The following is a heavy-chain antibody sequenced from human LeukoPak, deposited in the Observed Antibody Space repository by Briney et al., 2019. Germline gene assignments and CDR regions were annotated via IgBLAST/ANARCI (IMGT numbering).Heavy chain of an antibody. V-gene: IGHV3-74*01. Sequence: GGSLRLSCAASGFTFSRYWMHWVRQAPGKGLVWVSRINSDGSSTSYADSVKGRFTISRDNAKNTLYLQMNSLRAEDTAVYYCARTSGDLEAFDIWGQGTMVTVSS. CDR3: ARTSGDLEAFDI. CDR2: INSDGSST. CDR1: GFTFSRYW. D-gene: IGHD7-27*01. J-gene: IGHJ3*02.